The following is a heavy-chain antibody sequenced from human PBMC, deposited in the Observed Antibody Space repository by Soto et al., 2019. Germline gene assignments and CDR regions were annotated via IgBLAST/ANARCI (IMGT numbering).Heavy chain of an antibody. V-gene: IGHV1-3*01. CDR2: INAGNGNT. CDR1: GYTFTSYA. D-gene: IGHD6-19*01. J-gene: IGHJ4*02. Sequence: ASVKVSCKASGYTFTSYAMHWVRQAPGQRLEWMGWINAGNGNTKYSQKFQGRVTITRDTSASTAYMELSSLRSEDTAVYYCARGAGRFSGWYYFDYWGQGTLVTVS. CDR3: ARGAGRFSGWYYFDY.